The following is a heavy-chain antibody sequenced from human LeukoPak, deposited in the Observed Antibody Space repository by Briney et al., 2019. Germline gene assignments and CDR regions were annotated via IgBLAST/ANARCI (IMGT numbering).Heavy chain of an antibody. CDR3: ARGRYLTTLGGAAAGFPDY. CDR2: IYYTGST. D-gene: IGHD6-13*01. Sequence: PSETLSLTCTVSGGSTSSSSYYWGWIRQPPGKGLEWIGSIYYTGSTYYNPSLKSRVTMSVDTSQKQFSLRLTSLRAADTAVYYCARGRYLTTLGGAAAGFPDYWGQGTVVTVSS. J-gene: IGHJ4*02. V-gene: IGHV4-39*07. CDR1: GGSTSSSSYY.